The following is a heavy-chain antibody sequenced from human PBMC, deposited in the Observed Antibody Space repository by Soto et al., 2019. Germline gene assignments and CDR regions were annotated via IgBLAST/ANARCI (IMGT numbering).Heavy chain of an antibody. Sequence: PGGSLRLSCAASGFTFSSYAMSWVRQAPGKGLEWVSAISGSGGSTYYADSVKGRFTISRDNAKNTVYLQMNSLRAEDTAVYYCTRVGGSVSGMDVWGQGTTVTVSS. D-gene: IGHD1-26*01. J-gene: IGHJ6*02. CDR1: GFTFSSYA. CDR2: ISGSGGST. CDR3: TRVGGSVSGMDV. V-gene: IGHV3-23*01.